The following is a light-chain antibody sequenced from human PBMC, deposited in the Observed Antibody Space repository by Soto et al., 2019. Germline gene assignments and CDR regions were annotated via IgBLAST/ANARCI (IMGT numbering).Light chain of an antibody. V-gene: IGLV2-14*01. J-gene: IGLJ1*01. CDR3: SSYTSSSTPYV. Sequence: QSALTQPASVSGSPGQSITISCTGTSSDVGGYNYVSWYQQHPGKAPKLMIYEVSNRPSGVSNRFSGSKSGTTASLTISGLQAEAEADYYCSSYTSSSTPYVFGTGTKLTVL. CDR1: SSDVGGYNY. CDR2: EVS.